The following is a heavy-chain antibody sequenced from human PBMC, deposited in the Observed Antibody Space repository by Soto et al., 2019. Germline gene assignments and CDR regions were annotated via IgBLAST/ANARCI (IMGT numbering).Heavy chain of an antibody. J-gene: IGHJ4*02. V-gene: IGHV5-51*01. CDR1: GYSFTSYW. CDR3: ARLWGSSSDKTDFDY. CDR2: IYPGDSDT. D-gene: IGHD6-13*01. Sequence: GESLKISCKGSGYSFTSYWIGWVRQMPGKGLEWMGIIYPGDSDTRYSPSFQGQVTISADKSISTAYLQWSSLKASDTAMYYCARLWGSSSDKTDFDYWGQGTLVTVSS.